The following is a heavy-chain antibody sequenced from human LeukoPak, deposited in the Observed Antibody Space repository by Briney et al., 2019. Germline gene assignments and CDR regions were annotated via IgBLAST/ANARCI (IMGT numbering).Heavy chain of an antibody. CDR1: GFTLSNYA. V-gene: IGHV3-23*01. CDR3: AREDSGYDAD. CDR2: LNGRTT. J-gene: IGHJ4*02. D-gene: IGHD5-12*01. Sequence: GGSLRLSCAAPGFTLSNYAMSWVRQAPGKGLEWVSTLNGRTTYYADSVKGRFTISRDTSKNTLYLQMNSLRGDDTALYYCAREDSGYDADWGQGTLVTVSS.